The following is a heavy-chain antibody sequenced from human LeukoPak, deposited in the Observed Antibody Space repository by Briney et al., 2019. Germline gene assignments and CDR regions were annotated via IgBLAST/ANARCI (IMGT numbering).Heavy chain of an antibody. CDR1: GFAFSTYE. Sequence: GSLRLSFAASGFAFSTYEMNWVRQAPGKGLEWISYISSSGGGETIYYADSVKGRFSISRDNAKNSIYLQMNSLRAEDTAVYFCARVGYHYGMDVWGQGTTVTVSS. CDR2: ISSSGGGETI. J-gene: IGHJ6*02. CDR3: ARVGYHYGMDV. V-gene: IGHV3-48*03.